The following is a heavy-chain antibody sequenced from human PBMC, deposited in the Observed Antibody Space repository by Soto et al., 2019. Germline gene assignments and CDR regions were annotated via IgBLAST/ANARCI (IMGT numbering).Heavy chain of an antibody. J-gene: IGHJ6*02. CDR1: GLTFHSHS. D-gene: IGHD2-2*01. Sequence: SCEGSGLTFHSHSRNWVSKAPGRGLEWVVSISTSSSFIYYGDSVRGRFIISRDNAKNSLDLQMDSLRVEDTAVYYCARENKDVNKSTSISSGFHGMDVWGQGITVTVSS. CDR3: ARENKDVNKSTSISSGFHGMDV. CDR2: ISTSSSFI. V-gene: IGHV3-21*01.